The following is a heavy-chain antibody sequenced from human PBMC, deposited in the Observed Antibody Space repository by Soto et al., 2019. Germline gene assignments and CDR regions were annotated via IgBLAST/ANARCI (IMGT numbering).Heavy chain of an antibody. V-gene: IGHV3-23*01. J-gene: IGHJ4*02. Sequence: PGGSLRLSCAASGFSFRSYAMSWVRQAPGKGLEWVSGISGGGATTYYADSVKGRFTTSRDNSKNTLYLQMNSLRAEDTAVYYCAKQDTSRQYNFFDYWGKGTLVTASS. CDR1: GFSFRSYA. CDR3: AKQDTSRQYNFFDY. CDR2: ISGGGATT. D-gene: IGHD6-6*01.